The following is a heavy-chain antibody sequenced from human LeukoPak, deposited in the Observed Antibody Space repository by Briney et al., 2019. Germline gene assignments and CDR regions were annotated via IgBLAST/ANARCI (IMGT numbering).Heavy chain of an antibody. CDR3: AKTSYSSGWPLDY. D-gene: IGHD6-19*01. V-gene: IGHV3-23*01. CDR1: GFTFSGYA. CDR2: ISGFGGST. Sequence: PGGSLRPSCAASGFTFSGYAMSWVRQAPGQGLEWVSTISGFGGSTYYADSVKGRFTISRDNSKNTLYLQMNSLRAEDTAVYYCAKTSYSSGWPLDYWGQGTLVTVSS. J-gene: IGHJ4*02.